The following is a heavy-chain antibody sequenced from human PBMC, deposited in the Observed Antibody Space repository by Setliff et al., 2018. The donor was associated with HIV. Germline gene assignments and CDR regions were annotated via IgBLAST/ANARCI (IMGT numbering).Heavy chain of an antibody. CDR3: ARPGYYDSSGPYAFDI. J-gene: IGHJ3*02. Sequence: ASVKVSCKASGYTFTGYYMHWVRQAPGQGLEWMGRINPNSGGTNYAQKFQGRVNMTRDTSISTAYMELSRLRSDDTAVYYCARPGYYDSSGPYAFDIWGQGTMVTVSS. V-gene: IGHV1-2*06. CDR2: INPNSGGT. CDR1: GYTFTGYY. D-gene: IGHD3-22*01.